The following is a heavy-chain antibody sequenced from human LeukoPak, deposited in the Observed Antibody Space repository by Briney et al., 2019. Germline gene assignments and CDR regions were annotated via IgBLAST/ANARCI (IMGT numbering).Heavy chain of an antibody. CDR1: GFTFSSYS. Sequence: GGSLRLSCAASGFTFSSYSMNWVRQAPGKGLEWVSYISSSSSTIYYADSVKGRFTISRDNAKNSLYLQMSSLRAEDTAVYYCAREVDSGSYLKLDYWGQGTLVTVSS. CDR3: AREVDSGSYLKLDY. J-gene: IGHJ4*02. V-gene: IGHV3-48*01. CDR2: ISSSSSTI. D-gene: IGHD1-26*01.